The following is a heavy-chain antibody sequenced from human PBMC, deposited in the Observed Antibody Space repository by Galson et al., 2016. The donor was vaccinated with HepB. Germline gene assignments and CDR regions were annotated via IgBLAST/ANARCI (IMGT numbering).Heavy chain of an antibody. CDR2: MNPNSGNT. J-gene: IGHJ6*01. CDR3: ARGVVCQCDRCTYTGMDV. V-gene: IGHV1-8*02. CDR1: GYSFTNYQ. Sequence: SVKVSCKASGYSFTNYQINWVRQATGQGLEWLGWMNPNSGNTLYAQNFQGRVTMTSNTSISTAYMELSSLTSEDTAIYYCARGVVCQCDRCTYTGMDVGAQVPTVTVS. D-gene: IGHD3-16*01.